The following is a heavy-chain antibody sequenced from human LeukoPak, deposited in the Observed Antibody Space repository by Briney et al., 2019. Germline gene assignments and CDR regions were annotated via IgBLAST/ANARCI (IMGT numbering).Heavy chain of an antibody. CDR3: ARAWREAAAFVYFHH. V-gene: IGHV3-48*01. J-gene: IGHJ1*01. CDR1: GFTFSSYS. Sequence: GGSLRLSCAASGFTFSSYSMNWVRQAPGKRLEWVSYISASSTTIYYAVSVKGRFTISRDNAKNSLYLQMNSLRAEDTAVYYCARAWREAAAFVYFHHWGQGTLVTVSS. D-gene: IGHD6-13*01. CDR2: ISASSTTI.